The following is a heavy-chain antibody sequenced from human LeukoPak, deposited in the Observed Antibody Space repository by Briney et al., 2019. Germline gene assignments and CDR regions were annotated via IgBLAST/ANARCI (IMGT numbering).Heavy chain of an antibody. CDR1: GGSFSGYY. V-gene: IGHV4-34*01. CDR3: ARRTTVTTGTFDY. D-gene: IGHD4-17*01. Sequence: SETLSLTCAVYGGSFSGYYWSWIRQPPGKGLEWIGEINHSGSTNYNPSLKSRVTISVDTSKNQFSLKLSSVTAADTAVYYCARRTTVTTGTFDYWGQGTLVTVSS. CDR2: INHSGST. J-gene: IGHJ4*02.